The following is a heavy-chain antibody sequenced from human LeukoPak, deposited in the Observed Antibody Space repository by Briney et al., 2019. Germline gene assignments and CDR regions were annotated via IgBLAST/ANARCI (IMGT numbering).Heavy chain of an antibody. V-gene: IGHV4-61*02. CDR2: MYTSGST. J-gene: IGHJ4*02. D-gene: IGHD1-26*01. CDR3: AREIVGVRYFDY. Sequence: SETLSLTCTVSGGSISSGSYYWSWIRQPAGKGLEWIGRMYTSGSTNYNPSLKSRVTISVDKSKNQFSLKLSSVTAADTAVYYCAREIVGVRYFDYWGQGTLVTVSS. CDR1: GGSISSGSYY.